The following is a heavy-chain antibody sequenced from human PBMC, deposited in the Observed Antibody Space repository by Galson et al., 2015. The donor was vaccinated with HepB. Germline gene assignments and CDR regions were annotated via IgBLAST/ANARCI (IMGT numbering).Heavy chain of an antibody. CDR3: ARCLYDRKVLDY. V-gene: IGHV2-70*04. CDR2: IDWDDDK. Sequence: PALVKPTQTLTLTCTFSGFSLSTSGMRVSWIRQPPGKALEWLARIDWDDDKYYSPSLNTRLTISKDTSKTQVVLTMTNMDPVDTATYYCARCLYDRKVLDYWGQGTLVTVSS. CDR1: GFSLSTSGMR. J-gene: IGHJ4*02. D-gene: IGHD1-14*01.